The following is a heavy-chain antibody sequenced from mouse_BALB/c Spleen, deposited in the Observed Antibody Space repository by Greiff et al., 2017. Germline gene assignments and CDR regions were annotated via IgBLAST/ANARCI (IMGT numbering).Heavy chain of an antibody. D-gene: IGHD2-1*01. CDR2: ISSGGSYT. CDR3: ASRRGNYLMDY. V-gene: IGHV5-6*01. J-gene: IGHJ4*01. Sequence: EVHLVESGGDLVKPGGSLKLSCAASGFTFSSYGMSWVRQTPDKRLEWVATISSGGSYTYYPDSVKGRFTISRDNAKNTLYLQMSSLKSEDTAMYYCASRRGNYLMDYWGQGTSVTVSS. CDR1: GFTFSSYG.